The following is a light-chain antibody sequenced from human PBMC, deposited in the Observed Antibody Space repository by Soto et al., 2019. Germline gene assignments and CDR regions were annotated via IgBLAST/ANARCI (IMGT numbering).Light chain of an antibody. V-gene: IGLV1-44*01. CDR2: SNN. CDR1: SSNIGSNT. CDR3: AAWDDSLNGYV. J-gene: IGLJ1*01. Sequence: QSVLTQPPSAPGTPGQRVTISCSGSSSNIGSNTVNWYQQLPGTAPKLLIYSNNQRPSGVPDRFSGSKSGTSASLAIRGLQSEDEADYYCAAWDDSLNGYVFGTGTKVTVL.